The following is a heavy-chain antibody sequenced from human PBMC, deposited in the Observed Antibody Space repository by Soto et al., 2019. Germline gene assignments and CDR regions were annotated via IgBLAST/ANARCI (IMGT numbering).Heavy chain of an antibody. CDR2: ISSSSSYI. D-gene: IGHD3-10*01. CDR1: GFTFSSYS. J-gene: IGHJ4*02. V-gene: IGHV3-21*01. CDR3: ARAAVLLWFGEPQKIFDY. Sequence: GGSLRLSCAASGFTFSSYSMNWVRQAPGKGLEWVSSISSSSSYIYYADSVKGRFTISRDNAKNSLYLQMNSLRAEDTAVYYCARAAVLLWFGEPQKIFDYWGQGTLVTVS.